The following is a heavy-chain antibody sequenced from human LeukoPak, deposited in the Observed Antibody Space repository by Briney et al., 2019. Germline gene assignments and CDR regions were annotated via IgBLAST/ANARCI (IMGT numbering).Heavy chain of an antibody. CDR1: GYTFTSYA. D-gene: IGHD3-22*01. V-gene: IGHV1-3*01. J-gene: IGHJ4*02. CDR3: ARSFYYYDSSGLDY. CDR2: INAGNGNT. Sequence: GTSVKVSCKASGYTFTSYAMHWVRQAPGQRLEWMGWINAGNGNTKYSQKFQGRVTITRDTSASTAYMELSSLRSEDTAVYYCARSFYYYDSSGLDYWGQGTLVTVSS.